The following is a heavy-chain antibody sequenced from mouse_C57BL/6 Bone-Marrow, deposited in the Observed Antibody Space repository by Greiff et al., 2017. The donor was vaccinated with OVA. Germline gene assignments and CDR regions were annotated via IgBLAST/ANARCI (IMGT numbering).Heavy chain of an antibody. D-gene: IGHD2-3*01. CDR1: GFSLTSYG. V-gene: IGHV2-5*01. CDR3: AKKGDGSYAMDY. J-gene: IGHJ4*01. Sequence: QVQLQQSGPGLVQPSQSLSITCTVSGFSLTSYGVHWVRQSPGKGLAWLGVIWRGGSTDYNAAFMSRLSITKDNSKSQVFFKMNSLQADDTAIYYCAKKGDGSYAMDYWGQGTSVTVSS. CDR2: IWRGGST.